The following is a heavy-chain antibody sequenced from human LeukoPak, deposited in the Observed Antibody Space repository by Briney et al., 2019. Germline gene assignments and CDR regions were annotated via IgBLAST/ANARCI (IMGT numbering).Heavy chain of an antibody. Sequence: GGSLRLSCAASGFTFSSYAMSWVRQAPGKELEWVSAISGSGGSTYYADSVKGRFTISRDNSKNTLYLQMNSLRAEDTAVYYCAKDGPVAGTGEVYYHYYGMDVWGQGTTVTVSS. CDR1: GFTFSSYA. V-gene: IGHV3-23*01. CDR2: ISGSGGST. D-gene: IGHD6-19*01. CDR3: AKDGPVAGTGEVYYHYYGMDV. J-gene: IGHJ6*02.